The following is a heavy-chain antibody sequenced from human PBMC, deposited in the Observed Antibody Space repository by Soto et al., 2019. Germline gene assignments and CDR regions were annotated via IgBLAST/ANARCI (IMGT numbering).Heavy chain of an antibody. D-gene: IGHD3-9*01. V-gene: IGHV1-69*12. CDR3: AREPTGSHFVYGMDV. Sequence: QVQLVQSGAEVKKPGSSVKVSCKASGGTFSTYGISWVRQAPGQGLEWMGGIIPIFGTTNYAQKFQGRVTITADESTTTAYMELSSLRSEDTAVYYWAREPTGSHFVYGMDVWGQGTTVTVSS. CDR2: IIPIFGTT. J-gene: IGHJ6*02. CDR1: GGTFSTYG.